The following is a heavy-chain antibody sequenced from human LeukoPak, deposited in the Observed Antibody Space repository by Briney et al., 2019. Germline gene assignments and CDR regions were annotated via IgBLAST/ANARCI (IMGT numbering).Heavy chain of an antibody. CDR1: GFTFSSYA. CDR2: VYHTGHT. J-gene: IGHJ4*02. V-gene: IGHV4-59*01. CDR3: ARHRFGHLFDY. Sequence: GSLRLSCAASGFTFSSYAMSWVRQAPGKGLEWIGCVYHTGHTHYSPSLKSRVTVSLDTSRNQVSLILSSVTAADTAVYYCARHRFGHLFDYWGQGTLVFVSS. D-gene: IGHD3-16*01.